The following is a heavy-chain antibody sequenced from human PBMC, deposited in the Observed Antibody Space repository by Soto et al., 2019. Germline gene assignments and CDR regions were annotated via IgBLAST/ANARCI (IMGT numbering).Heavy chain of an antibody. V-gene: IGHV1-46*03. CDR3: ARDRSEGAFDI. J-gene: IGHJ3*02. CDR2: INPSGGST. CDR1: GYTFTSYY. Sequence: QVQLVQSGAEVKKPGASVKVSCKASGYTFTSYYMHWVRQAPGQGLEWMGIINPSGGSTSYAQKLQGRVTMTRDTSTSTVYMERSSLRSEDTAVYYCARDRSEGAFDIWGQGTMVTVSS.